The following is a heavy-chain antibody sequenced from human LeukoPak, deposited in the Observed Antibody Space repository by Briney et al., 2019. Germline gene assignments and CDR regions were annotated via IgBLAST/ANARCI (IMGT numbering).Heavy chain of an antibody. CDR1: TFTFSSYT. CDR3: ARLFGGVTTFDY. D-gene: IGHD2-8*02. V-gene: IGHV3-48*01. J-gene: IGHJ4*02. CDR2: ISTTGSTI. Sequence: GGSLRLSCAASTFTFSSYTMNWVRQAPGKGLEWVSYISTTGSTIYYADSVKGRFTISRDNAKNSLYLQMNSLRAEDTAVYYCARLFGGVTTFDYWGQGALVTVSS.